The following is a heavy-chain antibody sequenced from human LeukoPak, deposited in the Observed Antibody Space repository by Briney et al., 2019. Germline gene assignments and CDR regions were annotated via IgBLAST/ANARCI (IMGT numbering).Heavy chain of an antibody. CDR1: GFSVSFNY. Sequence: PGGSLRLSCAASGFSVSFNYMSWVRQAPGKGLEWVSVIYSGGSTYYADSVKGRFTISRDNSKNTLYLQMNSLRVEDTAVYYCAREVGISMIVSEPGFDYWGQGTLVTVSS. D-gene: IGHD3-22*01. V-gene: IGHV3-53*01. J-gene: IGHJ4*02. CDR3: AREVGISMIVSEPGFDY. CDR2: IYSGGST.